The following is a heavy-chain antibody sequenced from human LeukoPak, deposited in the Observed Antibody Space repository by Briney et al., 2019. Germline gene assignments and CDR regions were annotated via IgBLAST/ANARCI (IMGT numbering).Heavy chain of an antibody. CDR3: ARDFGDYDWNL. D-gene: IGHD4-17*01. V-gene: IGHV1-18*01. CDR1: GYTFTSYG. CDR2: ISGYGGNT. Sequence: ASVKVSCKASGYTFTSYGISWVRQAPGQGLEWMGWISGYGGNTKYAQKVQGRVTMTTDTSTSTVYMELRSLRSDDTAVYYCARDFGDYDWNLWGQGTLVTVSS. J-gene: IGHJ4*02.